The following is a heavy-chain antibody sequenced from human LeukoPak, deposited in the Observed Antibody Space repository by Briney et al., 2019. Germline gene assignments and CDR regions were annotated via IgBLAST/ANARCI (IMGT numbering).Heavy chain of an antibody. CDR2: ISSSSSYI. CDR1: GFTFSSYS. Sequence: PGGSLRLSCAASGFTFSSYSMNWVRQAPGKGLEWVSSISSSSSYIYYADSVKGRFTISRDNAKNSPYLQMNSLRAEDTAVYYCARDLGYCTNGVCYAYHFDYWGQGTLVTVSS. D-gene: IGHD2-8*01. CDR3: ARDLGYCTNGVCYAYHFDY. J-gene: IGHJ4*02. V-gene: IGHV3-21*01.